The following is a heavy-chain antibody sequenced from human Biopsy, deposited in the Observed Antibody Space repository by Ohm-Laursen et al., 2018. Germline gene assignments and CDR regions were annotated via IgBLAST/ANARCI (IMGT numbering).Heavy chain of an antibody. CDR3: ARDQSGLRGINWYFDL. D-gene: IGHD5/OR15-5a*01. V-gene: IGHV3-33*08. CDR2: IWYDGSNK. J-gene: IGHJ2*01. CDR1: GFTFSDYS. Sequence: RSLRLSCSASGFTFSDYSMNWVRQAPGKGLEWVALIWYDGSNKNSEDSVKGRFTVSRDNSKNTLFLQMNNLRAEDTAVYYCARDQSGLRGINWYFDLWGRGTLVTVSS.